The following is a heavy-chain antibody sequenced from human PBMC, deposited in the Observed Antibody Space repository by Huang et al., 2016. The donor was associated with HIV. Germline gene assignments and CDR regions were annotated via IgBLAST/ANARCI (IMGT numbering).Heavy chain of an antibody. V-gene: IGHV3-21*01. CDR1: GFSLDSYN. CDR3: ARDRGQQLSPFDS. J-gene: IGHJ4*02. CDR2: NSPSISFI. Sequence: EVQLVESGGGLVKPGGSLRLSCAASGFSLDSYNMYWVRHTPGKGLQWVSSNSPSISFIDYSDSVKGRFSTSRDNAKNSLYLQMNNLRGEDTAVYYCARDRGQQLSPFDSWGQGTLVTVSS. D-gene: IGHD6-13*01.